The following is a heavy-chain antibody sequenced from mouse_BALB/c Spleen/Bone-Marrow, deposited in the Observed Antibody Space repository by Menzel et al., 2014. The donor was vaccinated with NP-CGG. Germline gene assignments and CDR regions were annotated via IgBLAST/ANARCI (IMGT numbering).Heavy chain of an antibody. V-gene: IGHV4-1*02. J-gene: IGHJ2*01. Sequence: DVKLQKSGGGLVQPGGSLKLSCAASGFAFSRYWMSWVRQAPGKGLEWIGEINPDSSTINYTPSLKDKFIISRDNAKNTLARQMSRVRSEDAGLYYCARCGYYGFIDYWGQGTTLTVSS. CDR1: GFAFSRYW. CDR3: ARCGYYGFIDY. CDR2: INPDSSTI. D-gene: IGHD1-1*01.